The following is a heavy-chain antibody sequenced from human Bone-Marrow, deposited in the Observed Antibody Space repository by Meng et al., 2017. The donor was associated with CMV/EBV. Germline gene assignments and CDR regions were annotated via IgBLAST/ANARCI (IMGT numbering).Heavy chain of an antibody. CDR2: ISPNSGGT. J-gene: IGHJ6*02. CDR1: GYTFTGYY. V-gene: IGHV1-2*02. Sequence: ASVKVSCKASGYTFTGYYMHWVRQAPGQGLEWMGWISPNSGGTNYAQKFQGRVTMTRDTSISTAYMELSRLRSDDTAVYYCARVIVATLGYYYGMDVWGQGTTVTVSS. D-gene: IGHD5-12*01. CDR3: ARVIVATLGYYYGMDV.